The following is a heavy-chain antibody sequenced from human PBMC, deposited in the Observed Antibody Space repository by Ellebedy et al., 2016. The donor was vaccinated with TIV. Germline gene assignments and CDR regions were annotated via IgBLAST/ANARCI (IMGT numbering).Heavy chain of an antibody. Sequence: ASVKVSCXASGYTFTTFSITWVRQVPGQGLEWMGFVNTFSGNTKSAQKLQGRVSMTTDSSTHTAYMDLRSLRSDDTAMYYCAKTSGWGYGENWGQGTLVTVSS. CDR3: AKTSGWGYGEN. V-gene: IGHV1-18*04. J-gene: IGHJ4*02. D-gene: IGHD3-10*01. CDR1: GYTFTTFS. CDR2: VNTFSGNT.